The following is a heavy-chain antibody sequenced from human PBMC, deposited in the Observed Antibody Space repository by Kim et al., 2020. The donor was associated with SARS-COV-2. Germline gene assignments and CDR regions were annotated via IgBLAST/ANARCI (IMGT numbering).Heavy chain of an antibody. CDR1: GGSISSYY. J-gene: IGHJ4*02. CDR2: IYYSGST. V-gene: IGHV4-59*01. D-gene: IGHD3-9*01. Sequence: SETLSLTCTVSGGSISSYYWSWIRQPPGKGLEWIGYIYYSGSTNYNPSLKSRVTISVDTSKNQFSLKLSSVTAADTAVYYCARGGNFDWFGEVSYWGQGTLVTVSS. CDR3: ARGGNFDWFGEVSY.